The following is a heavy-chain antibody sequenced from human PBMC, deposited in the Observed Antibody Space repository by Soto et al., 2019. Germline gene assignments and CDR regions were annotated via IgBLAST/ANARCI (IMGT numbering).Heavy chain of an antibody. CDR2: ISGSGGST. V-gene: IGHV3-23*01. CDR1: GFTFSSYA. Sequence: EVQLLESGGGLVQPGGSLRLSCAASGFTFSSYAMRWVRQAPGKGLEWVSAISGSGGSTYYADSVKGRFTISRDNSKHTLYLEMNSLRAEDTAVYYCARRGPGTYFDYWGQGTLVTVSS. J-gene: IGHJ4*02. CDR3: ARRGPGTYFDY. D-gene: IGHD6-13*01.